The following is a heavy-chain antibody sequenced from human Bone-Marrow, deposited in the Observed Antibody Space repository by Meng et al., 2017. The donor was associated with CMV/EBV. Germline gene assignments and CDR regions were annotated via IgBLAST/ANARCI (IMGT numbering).Heavy chain of an antibody. CDR3: ARKIDWFDP. V-gene: IGHV4-61*08. Sequence: LTCTGSSGSVGSAGYYWSWIRQSPGKGLEWIAYIHYNGGTNYNPSFKSRVTISIDTSKNQFYLKLRSVTAADTAVYYCARKIDWFDPWGPGTLVTVSS. CDR2: IHYNGGT. CDR1: SGSVGSAGYY. D-gene: IGHD3-22*01. J-gene: IGHJ5*02.